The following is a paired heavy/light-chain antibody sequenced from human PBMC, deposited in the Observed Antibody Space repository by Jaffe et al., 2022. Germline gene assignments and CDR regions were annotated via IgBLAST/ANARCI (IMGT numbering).Heavy chain of an antibody. J-gene: IGHJ5*02. Sequence: QVQVVESGGGVVQPGGSLRLSCAASGFTFNSSAMHWVRQAPGKGLEWVASIRYDETNKYYADSVKGRFTISRDNSKNTLYLQMNSLRHEDTAVYYCVGGSFDPWGQGTLVTVSS. CDR1: GFTFNSSA. V-gene: IGHV3-30*02. CDR2: IRYDETNK. CDR3: VGGSFDP. D-gene: IGHD3-10*01.
Light chain of an antibody. V-gene: IGKV2-30*02. CDR2: KVS. Sequence: DVVMTQSPLSLPVTLGQPASISCRSSQRLVHSDGNTYLIWFHQRPGQSPRRLIYKVSNRDSGVPDRFSGSGSGTDFTLNISRVEAEDVGVYYCMQGTHWPPTFGQGTKVEIK. CDR1: QRLVHSDGNTY. J-gene: IGKJ1*01. CDR3: MQGTHWPPT.